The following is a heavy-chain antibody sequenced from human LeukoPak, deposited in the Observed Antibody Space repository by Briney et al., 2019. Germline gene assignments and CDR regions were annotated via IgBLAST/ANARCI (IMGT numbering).Heavy chain of an antibody. J-gene: IGHJ3*01. CDR3: ARYGKSGTYSHGFDV. CDR2: IYPGDSDT. Sequence: GESLKISCEAFGYSFTGHWIGWVRQMPGRGLEFMGTIYPGDSDTRYSPSFEGRVSISVDKSINTVYLQWSGLKASDTAMYYCARYGKSGTYSHGFDVWGQGTMVIVSS. CDR1: GYSFTGHW. V-gene: IGHV5-51*01. D-gene: IGHD3-10*01.